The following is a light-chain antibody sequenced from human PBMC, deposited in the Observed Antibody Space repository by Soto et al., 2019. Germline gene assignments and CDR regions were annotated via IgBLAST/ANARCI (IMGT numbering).Light chain of an antibody. Sequence: QPVLTQSPSASASLGASVKLTCTLSSGHSSYAIAWLQQQPEEGPRYLMKLNSDGSHSKGDGIPDRFSGSSSGAERYLTISSLQSEDEADYYCQTWGTGFRIFGGGTKVTVL. V-gene: IGLV4-69*01. CDR2: LNSDGSH. J-gene: IGLJ2*01. CDR1: SGHSSYA. CDR3: QTWGTGFRI.